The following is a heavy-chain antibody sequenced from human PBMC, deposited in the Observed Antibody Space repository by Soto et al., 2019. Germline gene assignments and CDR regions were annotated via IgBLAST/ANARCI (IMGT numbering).Heavy chain of an antibody. D-gene: IGHD4-17*01. CDR3: ARTLYGDNVDY. CDR2: MNPNSGNT. Sequence: QVQLVQSGAEVKKPGASVKVSCKASGYTFTSYDINWVRQATGQGLEWMGWMNPNSGNTGYAQKFQGRVTMSRTTSINTAYIELSSLRSDDTAVYYCARTLYGDNVDYWGQGTLVTVSS. J-gene: IGHJ4*02. CDR1: GYTFTSYD. V-gene: IGHV1-8*01.